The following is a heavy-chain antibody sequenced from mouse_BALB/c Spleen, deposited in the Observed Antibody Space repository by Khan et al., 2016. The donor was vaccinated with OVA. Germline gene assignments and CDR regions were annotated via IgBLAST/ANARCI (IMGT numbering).Heavy chain of an antibody. CDR3: ARGSIAY. J-gene: IGHJ2*01. V-gene: IGHV1-7*01. D-gene: IGHD1-1*01. CDR1: GYTFTSYW. Sequence: QVRLQQSGAELAKPGASVKMSCKASGYTFTSYWMHWVKQRPGQGLEWIGYINPTSGYTDYNEKFKEKVTLSVEKSASTAYMQLSSLTSEDTAVYCSARGSIAYWGQGTTLTVSS. CDR2: INPTSGYT.